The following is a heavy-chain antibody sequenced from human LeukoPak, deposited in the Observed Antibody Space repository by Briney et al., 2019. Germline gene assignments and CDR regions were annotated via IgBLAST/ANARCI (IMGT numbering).Heavy chain of an antibody. V-gene: IGHV4-59*08. J-gene: IGHJ4*02. CDR3: AGGLQWLAHDC. CDR2: IYYSGST. D-gene: IGHD6-19*01. CDR1: GGSISSYY. Sequence: SETLSLTCTVSGGSISSYYWSWIRKPPGKGLEWIGYIYYSGSTNYNPSLKSRVTISVDTSKNQLSLKLTSVTAADTAMYYCAGGLQWLAHDCWGQGTLVTVSS.